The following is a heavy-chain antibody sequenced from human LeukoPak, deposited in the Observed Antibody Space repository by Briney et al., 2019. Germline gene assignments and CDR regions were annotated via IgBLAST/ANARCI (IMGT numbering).Heavy chain of an antibody. D-gene: IGHD2-21*01. J-gene: IGHJ4*02. V-gene: IGHV4-59*01. Sequence: PSETLSLTCAVYGGSFSGYYWSWIRQPPGKGLEWIGYIYYSGSTNYNPSLKSRVTISVDTSKNQFSLKLSSVTAADTAVYYCARSILVGSYYFDYWGQGTLVTVSS. CDR3: ARSILVGSYYFDY. CDR1: GGSFSGYY. CDR2: IYYSGST.